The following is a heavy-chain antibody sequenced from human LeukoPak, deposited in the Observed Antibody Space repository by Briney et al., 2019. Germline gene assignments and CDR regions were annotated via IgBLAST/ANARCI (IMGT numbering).Heavy chain of an antibody. CDR2: ISGSGGST. Sequence: GGSLRLSCAASGFTFSSYAMSWVRQAPAKGLEWVSAISGSGGSTYYADSVKGRFTISRDNSKNTLYLQMNSLRADETAVHYCAKKGGDYVRAFDYWGQGTLVTVSS. J-gene: IGHJ4*02. CDR3: AKKGGDYVRAFDY. CDR1: GFTFSSYA. V-gene: IGHV3-23*01. D-gene: IGHD4-17*01.